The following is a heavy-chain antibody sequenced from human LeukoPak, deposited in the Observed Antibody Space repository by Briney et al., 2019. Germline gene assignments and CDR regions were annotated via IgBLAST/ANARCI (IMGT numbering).Heavy chain of an antibody. CDR3: ARRYSGYDYYFDY. J-gene: IGHJ4*02. V-gene: IGHV3-21*01. Sequence: GGSLRLSCAASGFTFSSYAMNWVRQAPGKGLEWVSSISTRSTYIYYADSLKGRFTISRDNAENSLYLQMNSLRAEDTAVYYCARRYSGYDYYFDYWGQGTLVTVSS. CDR2: ISTRSTYI. CDR1: GFTFSSYA. D-gene: IGHD5-12*01.